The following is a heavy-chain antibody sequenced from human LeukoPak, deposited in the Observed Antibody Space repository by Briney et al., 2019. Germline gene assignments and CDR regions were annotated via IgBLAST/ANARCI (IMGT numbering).Heavy chain of an antibody. CDR3: ARRPYYDFWSGYIPNWFDP. J-gene: IGHJ5*02. Sequence: SVKVSCKASGGTFSSYTISWVRQAPGQRLEWMGRIIPILGIANYAQKFQGRVTITADKSTSTAYMELSSLRSEDTAVYYCARRPYYDFWSGYIPNWFDPWGQGTLVTVSS. V-gene: IGHV1-69*02. D-gene: IGHD3-3*01. CDR2: IIPILGIA. CDR1: GGTFSSYT.